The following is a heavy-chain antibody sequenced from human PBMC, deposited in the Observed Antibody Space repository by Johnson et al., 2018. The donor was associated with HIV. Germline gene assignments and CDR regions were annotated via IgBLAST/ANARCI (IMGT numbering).Heavy chain of an antibody. J-gene: IGHJ3*02. Sequence: VQLVESGGGVVQPGGSLRLSCAASGFTFSSYDMHWVRQATGKGLEWVSAIGTAGDTYYPGSVKGRFTISRENAKNSLYLQMNSLRAGDTAVYYCARIGLPYYYGAGSYSHDAFDIWGQGTMVTVSS. CDR2: IGTAGDT. CDR3: ARIGLPYYYGAGSYSHDAFDI. V-gene: IGHV3-13*01. D-gene: IGHD3-10*01. CDR1: GFTFSSYD.